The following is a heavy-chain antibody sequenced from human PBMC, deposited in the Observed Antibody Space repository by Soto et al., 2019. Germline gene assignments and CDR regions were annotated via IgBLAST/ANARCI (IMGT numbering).Heavy chain of an antibody. V-gene: IGHV4-34*01. CDR2: INHSGST. D-gene: IGHD3-16*02. Sequence: QVQLQQWGAGLLKPSETLSLTCAVYGGSFSGYYWSWIRQPPGKGLEWIGEINHSGSTNYNPSLTSRVTISVDTSKNQFSLKLSSVTAADTAVYYCARGAITFGGVIVILDAFDIWGQGTMVTVSS. CDR3: ARGAITFGGVIVILDAFDI. CDR1: GGSFSGYY. J-gene: IGHJ3*02.